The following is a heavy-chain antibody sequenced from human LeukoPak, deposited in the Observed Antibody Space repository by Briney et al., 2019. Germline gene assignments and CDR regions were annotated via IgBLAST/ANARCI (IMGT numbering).Heavy chain of an antibody. CDR2: ISSSGSTI. J-gene: IGHJ4*02. CDR3: AREGSGDSSGYYVGY. D-gene: IGHD3-22*01. Sequence: GGSRRLSCAAPGFTFINYNRTWIRRAPGKGLDWVSYISSSGSTIYYADSVKGRFTISRDNAKNSLYLQMNSLRAEDTAVYYCAREGSGDSSGYYVGYWGQGTLVTVSS. V-gene: IGHV3-11*01. CDR1: GFTFINYN.